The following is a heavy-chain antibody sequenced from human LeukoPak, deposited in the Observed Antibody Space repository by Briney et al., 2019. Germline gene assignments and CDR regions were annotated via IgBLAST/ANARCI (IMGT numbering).Heavy chain of an antibody. CDR2: ISGSGGST. CDR3: AREGPRGNSQFDY. CDR1: GFTFSSYA. J-gene: IGHJ4*02. Sequence: GSLRLSCAASGFTFSSYAMSWVRQAPGKGLEWVSAISGSGGSTYYADSVKGRLTISRDNSKNTLYLQMNSLRAEDTAIYYCAREGPRGNSQFDYWGQGTLVTVSS. V-gene: IGHV3-23*01. D-gene: IGHD2/OR15-2a*01.